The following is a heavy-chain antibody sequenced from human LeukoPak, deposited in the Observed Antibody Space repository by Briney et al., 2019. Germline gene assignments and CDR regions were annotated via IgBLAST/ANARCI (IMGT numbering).Heavy chain of an antibody. D-gene: IGHD1-26*01. CDR2: ISGSGGST. CDR3: AKSSGSYFGYYYYYMDV. CDR1: GFTFSSYG. J-gene: IGHJ6*03. V-gene: IGHV3-23*01. Sequence: PGGSLRLSCAASGFTFSSYGMSWVRQAPGKGLEWVSAISGSGGSTYYADSVKGRFTISRDNSKNTLYLQMNSLGAEDTAVYYCAKSSGSYFGYYYYYMDVWGKGTTVTVSS.